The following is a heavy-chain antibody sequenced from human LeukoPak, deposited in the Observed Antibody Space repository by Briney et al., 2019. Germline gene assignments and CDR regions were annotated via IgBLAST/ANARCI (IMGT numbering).Heavy chain of an antibody. V-gene: IGHV4-34*01. J-gene: IGHJ4*03. CDR1: GGSFSPYY. Sequence: KPSETLSLTCAVYGGSFSPYYWSWIRQSPRKGLEWIAEIEHRGDTNYNPSVKSRVTISIDTSKNQFSLKVRSLSAADTAVYYCARGATISETGYFDFWGQGTLVTVSS. CDR3: ARGATISETGYFDF. CDR2: IEHRGDT. D-gene: IGHD5-24*01.